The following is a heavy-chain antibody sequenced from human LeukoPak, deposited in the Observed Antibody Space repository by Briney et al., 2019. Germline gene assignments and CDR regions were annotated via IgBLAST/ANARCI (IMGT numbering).Heavy chain of an antibody. CDR1: GFTFSSYS. CDR2: ISSSSSTI. CDR3: ARDVEFDP. Sequence: GGSLRLSCAASGFTFSSYSMNRVRQAPGKGLEWVSYISSSSSTIYYADSVKGRFTISRDNAKNSLHLQMNSLRAEDTAVYYCARDVEFDPWGQGTLVTVSS. V-gene: IGHV3-48*01. J-gene: IGHJ5*02.